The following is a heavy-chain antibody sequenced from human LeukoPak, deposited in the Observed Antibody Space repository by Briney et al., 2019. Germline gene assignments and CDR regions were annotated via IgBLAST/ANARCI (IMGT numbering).Heavy chain of an antibody. CDR3: ARSDILTGYHDY. CDR2: IYYSGST. CDR1: GGSISSYY. D-gene: IGHD3-9*01. J-gene: IGHJ4*02. V-gene: IGHV4-59*01. Sequence: SETLSLTCTVSGGSISSYYWSWIRQPPGKGLEWIGYIYYSGSTNYNPSLKSRVTISVDTSKNQFSLKLSSVTAADTAVYYCARSDILTGYHDYWGQGTLVTVSS.